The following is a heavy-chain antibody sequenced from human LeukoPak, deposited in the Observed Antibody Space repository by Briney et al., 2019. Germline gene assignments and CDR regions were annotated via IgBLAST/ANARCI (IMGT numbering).Heavy chain of an antibody. CDR3: ARGAFVDTAMVTGPFDY. Sequence: PSQTLSLTCTVSGVSISSGSYYWSRIRQPAGKGLEYIGRIYTSGSTSYNPARNSRVTISVDTSKNQFSLKLSYVTAADTAVYYCARGAFVDTAMVTGPFDYWGQGTLVTVSS. J-gene: IGHJ4*02. CDR1: GVSISSGSYY. D-gene: IGHD5-18*01. V-gene: IGHV4-61*02. CDR2: IYTSGST.